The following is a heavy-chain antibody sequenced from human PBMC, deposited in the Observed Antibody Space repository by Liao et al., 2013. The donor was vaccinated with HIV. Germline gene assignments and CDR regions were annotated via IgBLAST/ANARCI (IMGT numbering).Heavy chain of an antibody. D-gene: IGHD6-19*01. J-gene: IGHJ4*02. CDR3: ARGKGRLAVARMYYFDY. Sequence: QVQLQESGPGLVKPSETLSLNCTVSGGSISSYYWSWIRQPAGKGLEWIGRIYTSGSTNYTPSLKRRVTISVDTSKNQFSLKLRYVTAADTAVYYCARGKGRLAVARMYYFDYWGQGTLVAVSS. V-gene: IGHV4-4*07. CDR1: GGSISSYY. CDR2: IYTSGST.